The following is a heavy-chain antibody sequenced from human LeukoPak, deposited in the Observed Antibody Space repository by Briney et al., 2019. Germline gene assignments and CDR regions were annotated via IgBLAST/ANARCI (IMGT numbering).Heavy chain of an antibody. CDR2: IYHSGNT. J-gene: IGHJ6*02. D-gene: IGHD3-10*01. Sequence: SETLSLTCTVSGDSLISNYWSWIRQPPGKGLEWIGYIYHSGNTNYNPSLKSRVTMSVDTSQNQFSLKLSSVTAADTAVYYCARGRYYYGSGPVPYYHYGMDVWGQGTTVTVSS. V-gene: IGHV4-59*12. CDR1: GDSLISNY. CDR3: ARGRYYYGSGPVPYYHYGMDV.